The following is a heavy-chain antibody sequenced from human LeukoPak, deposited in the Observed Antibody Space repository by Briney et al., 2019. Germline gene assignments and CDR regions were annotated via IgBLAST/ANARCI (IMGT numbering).Heavy chain of an antibody. Sequence: GGSLRLSCAASGFTFSSYAMSWVRQAPGKGMEWVSAISGSGGSTYYADSVKGRFTISRDNSKNTLYLQTNSLRAEDTAVYYCASRIAAAGPRFDYWGQGTLVTVSS. D-gene: IGHD6-13*01. J-gene: IGHJ4*02. CDR3: ASRIAAAGPRFDY. CDR1: GFTFSSYA. V-gene: IGHV3-23*01. CDR2: ISGSGGST.